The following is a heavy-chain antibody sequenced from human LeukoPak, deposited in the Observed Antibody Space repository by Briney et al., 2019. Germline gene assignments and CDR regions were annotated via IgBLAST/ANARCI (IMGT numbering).Heavy chain of an antibody. CDR1: GFTFSSSA. D-gene: IGHD6-6*01. Sequence: PGGSLRLSCAASGFTFSSSAMTWVRQAPGKGLEWVSGISDSGDSAYFADSVKGRFTISRDNSRNTLDLQMSSLRVEDTAVYYCAKDLSPWDPIAARPTAPTIWGQGTVVTVSS. V-gene: IGHV3-23*01. J-gene: IGHJ4*02. CDR3: AKDLSPWDPIAARPTAPTI. CDR2: ISDSGDSA.